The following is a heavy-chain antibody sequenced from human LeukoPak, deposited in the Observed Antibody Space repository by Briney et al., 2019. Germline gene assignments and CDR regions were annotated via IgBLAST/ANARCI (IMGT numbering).Heavy chain of an antibody. CDR3: ARRAGDIGVVPAAMFPGGYYHYMDV. Sequence: ASVKVSCKASGYRFTTYYVHWVRQAPGQGLEWMGIINPGGGSTTYAEKFQGRVTMTSDTSTSTVYMELSSLRSEDTAVYYCARRAGDIGVVPAAMFPGGYYHYMDVWGKGTTVTVSS. J-gene: IGHJ6*03. CDR1: GYRFTTYY. CDR2: INPGGGST. D-gene: IGHD2-2*01. V-gene: IGHV1-46*01.